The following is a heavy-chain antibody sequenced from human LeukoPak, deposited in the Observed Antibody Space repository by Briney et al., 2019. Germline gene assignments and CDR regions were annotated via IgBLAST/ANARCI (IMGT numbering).Heavy chain of an antibody. CDR2: IWYDGSNK. D-gene: IGHD2/OR15-2a*01. J-gene: IGHJ6*04. CDR3: AREKLRGILYYGMDV. V-gene: IGHV3-33*01. Sequence: GGSLRLSCAASGFTFSSYGMHWVRQAPGKGLEWVAVIWYDGSNKYYADSVEGRFTISRDNSKNTLYLQMNSLRAEDTAVYYCAREKLRGILYYGMDVWGKGTTVTVSS. CDR1: GFTFSSYG.